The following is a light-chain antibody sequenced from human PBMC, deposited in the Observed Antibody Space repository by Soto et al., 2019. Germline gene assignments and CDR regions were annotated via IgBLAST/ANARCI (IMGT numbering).Light chain of an antibody. CDR1: QSVSSN. CDR3: QQYNNWPPLT. Sequence: EIVMTQSPATLSVSPGERATLSCRASQSVSSNLAWYQQKPGQAPMLLIYGASIRATGIPARFSGSGSGTEFTLTISSLQSEDFAVYYCQQYNNWPPLTFGGGTKVEIK. CDR2: GAS. J-gene: IGKJ4*01. V-gene: IGKV3D-15*01.